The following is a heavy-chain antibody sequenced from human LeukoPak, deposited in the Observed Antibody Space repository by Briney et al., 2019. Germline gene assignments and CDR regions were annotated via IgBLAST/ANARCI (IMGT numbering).Heavy chain of an antibody. CDR2: IRYDGSDK. D-gene: IGHD1-1*01. J-gene: IGHJ4*02. Sequence: PGGSLRLSCAASGFTFSSYGMHWVRQAPGKGLEWVAFIRYDGSDKYYADSVKGRFTISRDNSRNTLYLQMNSLRAEDTAVYYCAKDIQGGTPYYFDYWGQGTLVTVSS. CDR3: AKDIQGGTPYYFDY. V-gene: IGHV3-30*02. CDR1: GFTFSSYG.